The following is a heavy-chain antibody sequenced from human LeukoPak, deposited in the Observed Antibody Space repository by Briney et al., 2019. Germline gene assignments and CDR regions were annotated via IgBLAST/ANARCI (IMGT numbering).Heavy chain of an antibody. Sequence: SVKVSCKASGGTFSSYAISWVRQAPGQGLEWMGRIVPIFGTANYAQKFQGRVTITTDESTSTAYMELSSLRSEDTAVYYCASCPQTYYYESYFDYWGQGTLVTVSS. CDR3: ASCPQTYYYESYFDY. V-gene: IGHV1-69*05. D-gene: IGHD3-22*01. CDR1: GGTFSSYA. CDR2: IVPIFGTA. J-gene: IGHJ4*02.